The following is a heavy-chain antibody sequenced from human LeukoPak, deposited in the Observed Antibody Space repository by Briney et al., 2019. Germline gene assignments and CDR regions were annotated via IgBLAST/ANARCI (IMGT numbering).Heavy chain of an antibody. V-gene: IGHV1-46*01. J-gene: IGHJ4*02. CDR1: GYTFTDYY. Sequence: ASVKVSCKASGYTFTDYYFNWVRQAPGQGVEWMGVIIPSGGSTNYAQRFQGRLTVTTDTSTSTVYMDLGSLRSEDTAVYYCATTPLVRGPLYYFDYWGQGTLVTVSA. CDR2: IIPSGGST. D-gene: IGHD3-10*01. CDR3: ATTPLVRGPLYYFDY.